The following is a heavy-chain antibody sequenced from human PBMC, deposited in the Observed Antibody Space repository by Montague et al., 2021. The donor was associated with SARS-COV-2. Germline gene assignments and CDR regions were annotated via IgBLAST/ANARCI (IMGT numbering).Heavy chain of an antibody. Sequence: SETLSLTCAVYTDSFSGYYWSWIRQTPGKGLEWIGEITHSGSTNYNPSLQSRVTISVDTSKKQASLKLRSLTAADTAVYYCARGVDSDFWSGFLGYKWLRPWGQGTPVIVSS. CDR3: ARGVDSDFWSGFLGYKWLRP. V-gene: IGHV4-34*01. CDR2: ITHSGST. D-gene: IGHD3-3*01. CDR1: TDSFSGYY. J-gene: IGHJ5*02.